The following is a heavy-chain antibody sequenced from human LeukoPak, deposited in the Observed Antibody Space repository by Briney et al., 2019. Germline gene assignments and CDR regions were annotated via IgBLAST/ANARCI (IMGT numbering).Heavy chain of an antibody. J-gene: IGHJ6*02. V-gene: IGHV3-23*01. CDR3: ARDSYGMDV. CDR1: GFTFSSYA. CDR2: ISGSGGNT. Sequence: GGSLRLSCAASGFTFSSYAMSWVRQAPGKGLEWVSVISGSGGNTYYADSVKGRFTISRDNSKNTLYLEMNSLRVEDTAVYYCARDSYGMDVWGQGTTVTVSS.